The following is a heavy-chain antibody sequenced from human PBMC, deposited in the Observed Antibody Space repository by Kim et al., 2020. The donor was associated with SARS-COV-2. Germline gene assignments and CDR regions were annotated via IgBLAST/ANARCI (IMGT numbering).Heavy chain of an antibody. Sequence: ASVKVSCKASGYTFTSYAMNWVRQAPGQGLEWMGWINTNTGNPTYAQGFTGRFVFSLDTSVSTAYLQISSLKAEDTAVYYCAIAWGGGYSYGPLYYYHGMDVWGQGTPVTVSS. J-gene: IGHJ6*02. D-gene: IGHD5-18*01. V-gene: IGHV7-4-1*02. CDR2: INTNTGNP. CDR3: AIAWGGGYSYGPLYYYHGMDV. CDR1: GYTFTSYA.